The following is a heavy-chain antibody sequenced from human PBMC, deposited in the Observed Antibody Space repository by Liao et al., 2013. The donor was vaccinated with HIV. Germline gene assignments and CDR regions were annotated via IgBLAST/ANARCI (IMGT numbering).Heavy chain of an antibody. CDR3: ATSPYYYDSSGFFY. D-gene: IGHD3-22*01. CDR1: GDSISSGSDY. CDR2: IHTSGST. J-gene: IGHJ4*02. V-gene: IGHV4-61*02. Sequence: QVQLQESGPGLVKPSQTLSLTCTVSGDSISSGSDYWSWIRQPAGKGLEWIGRIHTSGSTNYNPSLKSRVTISLDTSKNQFSLKLSSVTAADTAVYYCATSPYYYDSSGFFYWGQGTLVTVSS.